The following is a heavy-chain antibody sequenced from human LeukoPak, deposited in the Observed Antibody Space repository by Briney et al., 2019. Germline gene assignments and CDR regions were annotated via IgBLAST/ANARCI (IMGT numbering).Heavy chain of an antibody. CDR2: IYYSGST. J-gene: IGHJ4*02. D-gene: IGHD4-23*01. CDR1: GGSISSSSYY. V-gene: IGHV4-39*01. Sequence: SETLSLTCTVSGGSISSSSYYWGWIRQPPGKGLEWIGSIYYSGSTYYNPSLKSRVTISVDTSKNQFSLKLSSVTAADTAVYYWARQHHTVGAPGGFEYWGQGTLVTVSS. CDR3: ARQHHTVGAPGGFEY.